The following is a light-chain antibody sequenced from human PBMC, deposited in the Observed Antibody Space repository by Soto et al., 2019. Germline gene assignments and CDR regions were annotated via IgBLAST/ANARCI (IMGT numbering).Light chain of an antibody. Sequence: QSVLTQPASVSGSPGQSITISCTGTSNLVSWYQQHPGKAPKLMIYEGSKRPSGVSNRFSGSKSGNTASLTISGLQAEDAADYYCCSYAGSSTYVFQPGTKVTVL. V-gene: IGLV2-23*01. CDR2: EGS. CDR3: CSYAGSSTYV. J-gene: IGLJ1*01. CDR1: SNL.